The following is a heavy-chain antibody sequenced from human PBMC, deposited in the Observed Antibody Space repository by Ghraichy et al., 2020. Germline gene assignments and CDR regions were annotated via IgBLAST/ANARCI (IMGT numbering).Heavy chain of an antibody. CDR2: IYSGGST. V-gene: IGHV3-53*04. CDR1: GFTVSINY. CDR3: ARVWTPGGDDI. J-gene: IGHJ3*02. D-gene: IGHD3-16*01. Sequence: GGSLRLSCAASGFTVSINYISWVRPAPGKGLEWVSVIYSGGSTYYADSVKGRFTISRHNSKNTLYLQMNSLRAEDTAVYYCARVWTPGGDDIWGQGTMVTVSS.